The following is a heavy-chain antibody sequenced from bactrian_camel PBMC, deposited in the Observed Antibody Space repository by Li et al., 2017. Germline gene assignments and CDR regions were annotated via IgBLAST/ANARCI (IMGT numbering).Heavy chain of an antibody. V-gene: IGHV3S40*01. CDR3: ATPGLDY. Sequence: VQLVESGGASVQAGGSLRLSCAASGKTDRTYCMGWVRQAPGKGLEWVSAIESGGGSTDYADSVKGRFAISRDNAKNTLYLQMNSLKTEDTAVYYCATPGLDYWGQGTQVTVS. CDR2: IESGGGST. CDR1: GKTDRTYC. D-gene: IGHD2*01. J-gene: IGHJ4*01.